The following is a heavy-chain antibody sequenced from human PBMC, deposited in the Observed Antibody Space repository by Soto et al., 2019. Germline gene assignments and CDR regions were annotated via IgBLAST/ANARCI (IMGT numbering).Heavy chain of an antibody. CDR3: AREGGSGWLNDAFDI. CDR2: IYYSGST. Sequence: SDTLSLTCTVSGGSVSSGSYYWSWIRQPPGKGLEWIGYIYYSGSTNYNPSLKSRVTISVDTSKNQFSLKLSSVTAADTAVYYCAREGGSGWLNDAFDIWGQGTMVTVS. J-gene: IGHJ3*02. D-gene: IGHD6-19*01. V-gene: IGHV4-61*01. CDR1: GGSVSSGSYY.